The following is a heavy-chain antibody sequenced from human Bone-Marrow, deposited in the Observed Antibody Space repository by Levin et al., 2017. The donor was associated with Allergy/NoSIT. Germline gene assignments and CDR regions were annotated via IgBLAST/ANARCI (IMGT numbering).Heavy chain of an antibody. Sequence: SCAASGFTFSNYWMHWVRQAPGKGLVWVSRIKGDGSITNYADSVKGRFTISRDNAKNTVYLQLNSLRAEDTAVYFCARGIRNYYGVDVWGQGTTVTVSS. D-gene: IGHD2-21*01. CDR1: GFTFSNYW. CDR3: ARGIRNYYGVDV. CDR2: IKGDGSIT. J-gene: IGHJ6*02. V-gene: IGHV3-74*01.